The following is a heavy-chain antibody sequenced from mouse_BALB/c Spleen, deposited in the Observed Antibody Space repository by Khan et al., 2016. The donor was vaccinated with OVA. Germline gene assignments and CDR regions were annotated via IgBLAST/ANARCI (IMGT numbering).Heavy chain of an antibody. CDR2: ISSAATYT. CDR3: ANGNYGWFAY. V-gene: IGHV5-9-1*01. CDR1: GFTFSSFV. J-gene: IGHJ3*01. D-gene: IGHD2-1*01. Sequence: EVELVESGGVLLEPGGSLKLSCAASGFTFSSFVMSWVRQTPEKRLEWVATISSAATYTYYPDSVKGRFNNSRDNAKNTLYLQMNSLRSDDTAIYYCANGNYGWFAYWGQGTLVTVST.